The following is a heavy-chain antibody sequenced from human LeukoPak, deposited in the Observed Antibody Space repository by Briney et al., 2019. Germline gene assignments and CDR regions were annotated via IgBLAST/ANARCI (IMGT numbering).Heavy chain of an antibody. J-gene: IGHJ4*02. V-gene: IGHV3-30*02. CDR3: AKDHMITFGGVIPEVDY. Sequence: GGSLRLSCAASGFTFSSYGMHWVRQAPGKGLEWVAFIRYDGSNKYYADSVKGRFTISRDNSKNTLFLQMNSLRTEDTALYYCAKDHMITFGGVIPEVDYWGQRTLVTVSS. D-gene: IGHD3-16*02. CDR2: IRYDGSNK. CDR1: GFTFSSYG.